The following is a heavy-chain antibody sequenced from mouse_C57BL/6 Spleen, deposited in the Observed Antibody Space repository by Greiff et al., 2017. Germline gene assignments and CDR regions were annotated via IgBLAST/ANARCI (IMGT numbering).Heavy chain of an antibody. Sequence: QVQLKQPGAELVKPGASVKLSCKASGYTFTSYWMHWVKQRPGQVLEWIGMIHPNSGSTNYNEKFKSKATLTVDKSSSTAYMQRSSLTSEDSAVYYCARLAFYGNYEDYFDYWGQGTTLTVSS. J-gene: IGHJ2*01. V-gene: IGHV1-64*01. CDR3: ARLAFYGNYEDYFDY. CDR2: IHPNSGST. D-gene: IGHD2-10*01. CDR1: GYTFTSYW.